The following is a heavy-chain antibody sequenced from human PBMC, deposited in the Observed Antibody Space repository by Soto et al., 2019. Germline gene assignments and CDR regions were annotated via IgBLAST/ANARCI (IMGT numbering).Heavy chain of an antibody. CDR1: GGTFSSYA. Sequence: SVKVSCKASGGTFSSYAISWVRQAPGQGLEWMGGIIPIFGTANYAQKFQGRVTITADESTSTAYMELSSLRSEDTAVYYCARPWARLEVYYGMDVWGQGTTVTVSS. D-gene: IGHD3-22*01. CDR3: ARPWARLEVYYGMDV. V-gene: IGHV1-69*13. CDR2: IIPIFGTA. J-gene: IGHJ6*02.